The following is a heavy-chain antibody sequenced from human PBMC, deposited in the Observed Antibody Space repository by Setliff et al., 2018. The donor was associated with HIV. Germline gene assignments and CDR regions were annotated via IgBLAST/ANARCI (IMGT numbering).Heavy chain of an antibody. CDR1: GGTFRTFG. CDR2: MNPNSGNT. D-gene: IGHD3-22*01. J-gene: IGHJ6*03. V-gene: IGHV1-8*02. Sequence: ASVKVSCKASGGTFRTFGISWVRQAPGQGLEWMGWMNPNSGNTGYAQKFQGRVTMTRDTSISTAYMELNNLKFEDTAVYYCARARRDSYDRGRRNHYYIDVWGKGTTVTVSS. CDR3: ARARRDSYDRGRRNHYYIDV.